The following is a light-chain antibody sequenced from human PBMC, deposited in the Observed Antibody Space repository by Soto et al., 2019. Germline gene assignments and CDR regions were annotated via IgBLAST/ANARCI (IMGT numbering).Light chain of an antibody. CDR1: ESISTW. J-gene: IGKJ1*01. Sequence: DIQMTQSPSTLSASVGDRVTITCRASESISTWLAWYQQKPGRAPKLLIYDASNLESGVPSRFSGSSSGTEFILTIDSVQPDDFATYYCHQYTGTFGQGTRVDIK. CDR2: DAS. CDR3: HQYTGT. V-gene: IGKV1-5*01.